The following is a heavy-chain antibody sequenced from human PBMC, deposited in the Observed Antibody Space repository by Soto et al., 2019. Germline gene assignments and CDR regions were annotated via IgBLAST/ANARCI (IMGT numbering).Heavy chain of an antibody. V-gene: IGHV4-31*03. D-gene: IGHD2-21*01. J-gene: IGHJ5*02. CDR2: IYVTGAV. CDR1: GAALNSGNYY. Sequence: SETLSLTCSVSGAALNSGNYYWSWIRQVPGKGLEWIGHIYVTGAVDYNPSLRDRITISQDTSERQFSLNLRLVTAADTAVYYCARLRIATNNYKWFDPWGQGTPVTVSS. CDR3: ARLRIATNNYKWFDP.